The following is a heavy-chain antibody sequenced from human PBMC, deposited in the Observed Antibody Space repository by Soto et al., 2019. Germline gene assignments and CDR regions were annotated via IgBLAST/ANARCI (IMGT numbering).Heavy chain of an antibody. CDR3: ARRSFDSSGYLFDY. CDR2: IFPGDSDT. Sequence: GESLKISCKGSGYVFSTFWIGWVRQMPGKGLEWMGNIFPGDSDTRYSPSFEGQVTISADKSLSTAYLQWSSLKTSDTAMYYCARRSFDSSGYLFDYWGQGTQVTVSS. CDR1: GYVFSTFW. V-gene: IGHV5-51*01. J-gene: IGHJ4*02. D-gene: IGHD3-22*01.